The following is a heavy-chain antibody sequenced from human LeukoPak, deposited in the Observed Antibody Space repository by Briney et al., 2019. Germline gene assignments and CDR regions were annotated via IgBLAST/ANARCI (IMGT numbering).Heavy chain of an antibody. CDR1: GYTFTGYY. CDR3: ASPSSSGYYRYYFDY. CDR2: INPNSGGT. V-gene: IGHV1-2*06. Sequence: ASVKVSCKASGYTFTGYYMHWVRQAPGQGLEWMGRINPNSGGTNYAQKFQGRVTMTRDTSISTAYMELSRLRSDDTAVYYCASPSSSGYYRYYFDYWGQGTLVTVSS. J-gene: IGHJ4*02. D-gene: IGHD3-22*01.